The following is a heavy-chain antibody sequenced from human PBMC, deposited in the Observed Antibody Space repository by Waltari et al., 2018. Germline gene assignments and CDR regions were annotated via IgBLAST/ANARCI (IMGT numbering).Heavy chain of an antibody. CDR2: IYTSGST. Sequence: QVQLQESGPGLVKPSQTLSLTCTVSGGSISSGSYYWSWIRQPAGKGLEWIGYIYTSGSTNYNPSLKSRVTMSVDTSKNQFSLKLSSVTAADTAVYYCARDMGAAASFFDYWGQGTLVTVSS. V-gene: IGHV4-61*09. CDR1: GGSISSGSYY. D-gene: IGHD6-13*01. CDR3: ARDMGAAASFFDY. J-gene: IGHJ4*02.